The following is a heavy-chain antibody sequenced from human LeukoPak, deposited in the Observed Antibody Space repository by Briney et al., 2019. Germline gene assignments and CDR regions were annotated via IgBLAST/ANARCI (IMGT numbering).Heavy chain of an antibody. CDR1: GYTFTGYY. CDR3: ARDYRKGYCSGGSCYTPVAFDI. J-gene: IGHJ3*02. Sequence: ASVKVSCKASGYTFTGYYMHWVRQAPGQGLEWMGWINPNTGGTNYAQKSQGRVTMTRDTSISTAYMELSRLRSDDTAVYYCARDYRKGYCSGGSCYTPVAFDIWGQGTMVTVSS. V-gene: IGHV1-2*02. D-gene: IGHD2-15*01. CDR2: INPNTGGT.